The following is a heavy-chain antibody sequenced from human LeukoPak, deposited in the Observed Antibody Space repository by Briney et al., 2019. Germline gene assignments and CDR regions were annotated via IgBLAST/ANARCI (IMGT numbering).Heavy chain of an antibody. CDR3: ARETYSSGWYSDY. CDR1: GFTFSSYS. V-gene: IGHV3-48*04. J-gene: IGHJ4*02. Sequence: PGGSLRLSCAASGFTFSSYSMNWVRQAPGKGLEWVSYISSSSSTIYYADSVKGRFTISRDNAKNSLYLQMNSLRAEDTAVYYCARETYSSGWYSDYWGQGTLVTVSS. CDR2: ISSSSSTI. D-gene: IGHD6-19*01.